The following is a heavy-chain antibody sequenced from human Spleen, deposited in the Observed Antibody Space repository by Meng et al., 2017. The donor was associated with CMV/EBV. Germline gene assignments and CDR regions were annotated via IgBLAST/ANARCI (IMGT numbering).Heavy chain of an antibody. J-gene: IGHJ4*02. V-gene: IGHV3-74*01. CDR1: GFTFSASW. CDR3: ARGGSPFY. Sequence: GESLKISCAASGFTFSASWMNWVRQAPGKGLVWVSRISGDGSITNYADSVKGRFTISRENAKGTLFLQMNSLRAEDAAVYYCARGGSPFYWGRGTLVTVSS. CDR2: ISGDGSIT. D-gene: IGHD1-26*01.